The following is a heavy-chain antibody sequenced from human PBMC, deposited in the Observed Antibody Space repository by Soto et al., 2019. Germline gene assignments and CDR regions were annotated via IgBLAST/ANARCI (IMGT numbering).Heavy chain of an antibody. Sequence: QVQLVESGGGLVKPGGSLRLSCAASGFTFSDYYMSWIRQAPGKGLEWVSYISSSGSTIYYADSVKGRFTISRDNAKNTLYLQMNRLRDEDTAVYYCARVAEGVWEYYYYMDVWGKGSTVTVSS. J-gene: IGHJ6*03. V-gene: IGHV3-11*01. CDR1: GFTFSDYY. CDR3: ARVAEGVWEYYYYMDV. CDR2: ISSSGSTI. D-gene: IGHD1-26*01.